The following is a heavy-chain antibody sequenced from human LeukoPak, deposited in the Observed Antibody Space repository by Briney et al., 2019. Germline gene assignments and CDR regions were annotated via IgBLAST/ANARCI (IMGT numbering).Heavy chain of an antibody. V-gene: IGHV1-46*01. CDR1: GYTFTSYY. J-gene: IGHJ6*02. CDR2: INPSGGST. Sequence: ASVKVSCKASGYTFTSYYMHWVRQAPGQGLEWMGIINPSGGSTSYAQKFQGRVTMTRDTSTSTVYMELSSLRSEDTAVYYCVREMATITRGMDVWGQGTAVTVSS. CDR3: VREMATITRGMDV. D-gene: IGHD5-24*01.